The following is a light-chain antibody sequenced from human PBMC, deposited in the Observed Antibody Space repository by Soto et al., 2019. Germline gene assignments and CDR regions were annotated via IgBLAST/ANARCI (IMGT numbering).Light chain of an antibody. V-gene: IGKV3-11*01. CDR3: QQRSNWPT. CDR1: QSVSSSY. CDR2: GAS. Sequence: EIVLTQSPATLSLSPGERATLSCRASQSVSSSYLAWYQQKPGQAPRLLIYGASNRATGIPARFSGSGSGTDFTLTISSLEPEDFAVYYCQQRSNWPTFGQGTKVDIK. J-gene: IGKJ1*01.